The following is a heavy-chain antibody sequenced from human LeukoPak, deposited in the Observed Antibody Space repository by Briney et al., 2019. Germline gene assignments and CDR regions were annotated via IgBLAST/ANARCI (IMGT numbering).Heavy chain of an antibody. D-gene: IGHD2-15*01. Sequence: SETLSLTCTVSGGSISSGDYYWSWIRQPPGKGLEWIGYIYYSGSTYYNPSLKSRVTISVDTSKNQFSLKLSSVTAADTAVYYCAGVDPKWYYFDYWGQGTLVTVSS. CDR3: AGVDPKWYYFDY. CDR2: IYYSGST. CDR1: GGSISSGDYY. J-gene: IGHJ4*02. V-gene: IGHV4-30-4*01.